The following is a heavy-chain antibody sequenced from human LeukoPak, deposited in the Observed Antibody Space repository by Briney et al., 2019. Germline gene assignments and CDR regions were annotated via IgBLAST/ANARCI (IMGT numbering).Heavy chain of an antibody. J-gene: IGHJ3*02. D-gene: IGHD1-14*01. CDR3: VRKNRDFNAAFDI. CDR1: GFTVSNNS. Sequence: PGGPLSSSWQAPGFTVSNNSMGGVRQAPGKGLEWVSISYSDSNTNYADSVKGRFTISRDTSQNTLSLQMNSLRAEDTAVYYCVRKNRDFNAAFDIWGQGTVVTVSS. V-gene: IGHV3-53*01. CDR2: SYSDSNT.